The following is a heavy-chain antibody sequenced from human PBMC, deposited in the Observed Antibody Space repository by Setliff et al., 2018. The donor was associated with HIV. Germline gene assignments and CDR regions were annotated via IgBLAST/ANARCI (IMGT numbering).Heavy chain of an antibody. CDR3: AKRGPEQTVAGARKYYNAKDV. CDR2: ISGRGGGP. CDR1: GFTFSRYA. D-gene: IGHD6-19*01. J-gene: IGHJ6*02. V-gene: IGHV3-23*01. Sequence: GGSLRLSCAASGFTFSRYAMSWVRQAPGKGLEWVPSISGRGGGPYYAESAKGRFTISRDNSQNTLYLQMNSLRAEDTAVYYCAKRGPEQTVAGARKYYNAKDVWGQGTAVTVSS.